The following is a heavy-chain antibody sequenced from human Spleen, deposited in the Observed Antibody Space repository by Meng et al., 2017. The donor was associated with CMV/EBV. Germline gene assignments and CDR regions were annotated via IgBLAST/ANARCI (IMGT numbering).Heavy chain of an antibody. CDR2: INRDGSEK. V-gene: IGHV3-52*01. CDR1: GFTFSSSW. D-gene: IGHD6-6*01. CDR3: AKDTGQLVWDDAFDI. J-gene: IGHJ3*02. Sequence: GESLKISCAASGFTFSSSWMHWVCQAPEKGLEWVADINRDGSEKYYVDSVKGRLTISRDNAKNSLYLQVNSLRAEDMTVYYCAKDTGQLVWDDAFDIWGQGTMVTVSS.